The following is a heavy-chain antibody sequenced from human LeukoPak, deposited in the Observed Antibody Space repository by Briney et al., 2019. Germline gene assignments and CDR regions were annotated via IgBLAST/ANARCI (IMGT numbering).Heavy chain of an antibody. Sequence: SVKVSCKASGGIFTRNAISWVRQAPGQGLEWMGGIIPIFGTPNYAQKFQDRLTITADESTSTAYMEMSSLRSEDTAVYFCARDRVVGLGLDNAFDIWGQGTMISVSS. CDR2: IIPIFGTP. V-gene: IGHV1-69*13. J-gene: IGHJ3*02. CDR3: ARDRVVGLGLDNAFDI. D-gene: IGHD3-3*01. CDR1: GGIFTRNA.